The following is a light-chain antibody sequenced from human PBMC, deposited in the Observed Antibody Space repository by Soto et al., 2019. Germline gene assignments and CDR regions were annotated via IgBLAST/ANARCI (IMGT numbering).Light chain of an antibody. V-gene: IGLV1-40*01. Sequence: QSVLTQPPSVSGAPGQRVTISCTGSSSNIGAGYDVHWYQQLPGTAPKLLISGNTNRPSGVPDRFSGSKSGTSASLAITGLQAEDEADYYCQSYDSGLSAYVFGTGTKVT. CDR1: SSNIGAGYD. CDR2: GNT. CDR3: QSYDSGLSAYV. J-gene: IGLJ1*01.